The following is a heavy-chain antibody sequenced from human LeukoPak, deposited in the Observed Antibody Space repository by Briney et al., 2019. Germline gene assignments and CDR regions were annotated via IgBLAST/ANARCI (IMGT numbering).Heavy chain of an antibody. V-gene: IGHV4-4*07. Sequence: PSETLSLTCTVSGGSISSYYWSWIRQPAGKGLEWIGRIYTSGSTNYNPSLKSRVTMSVDTSKNQFSLKLSSVTAADTAVYYCARDRDYYDSSGPGAFDIWGQGTMVTVPS. J-gene: IGHJ3*02. CDR3: ARDRDYYDSSGPGAFDI. CDR2: IYTSGST. CDR1: GGSISSYY. D-gene: IGHD3-22*01.